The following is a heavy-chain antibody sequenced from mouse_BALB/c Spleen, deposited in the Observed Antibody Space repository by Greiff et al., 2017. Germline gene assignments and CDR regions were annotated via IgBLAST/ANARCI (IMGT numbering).Heavy chain of an antibody. CDR2: IWAGGST. Sequence: VKVVESGPGLVAPSQSLSITCTVSGFSLTSYGVHWVRQPPGKGLEWLGVIWAGGSTNYNSALMSRLSISKDNSKSQVFLKMNSLQTDDTAMYYCARHYYGSTSWFAYWGQGTLVTVSA. J-gene: IGHJ3*01. V-gene: IGHV2-9*02. CDR1: GFSLTSYG. D-gene: IGHD1-1*01. CDR3: ARHYYGSTSWFAY.